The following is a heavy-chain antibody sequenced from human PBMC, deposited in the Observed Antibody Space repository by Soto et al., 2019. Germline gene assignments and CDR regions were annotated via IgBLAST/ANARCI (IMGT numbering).Heavy chain of an antibody. CDR3: ARLYYDREVPPLVFVDY. D-gene: IGHD3-22*01. CDR1: GGSITSYY. Sequence: SETLSLTCTVSGGSITSYYWSWIRQPPGRGLEWIGYMFYTGSTNYSPSLKSRVTTSVDTSKNQFSLKLSSVTAADTAVYYCARLYYDREVPPLVFVDYGGQGTLVTVSS. CDR2: MFYTGST. J-gene: IGHJ4*02. V-gene: IGHV4-59*01.